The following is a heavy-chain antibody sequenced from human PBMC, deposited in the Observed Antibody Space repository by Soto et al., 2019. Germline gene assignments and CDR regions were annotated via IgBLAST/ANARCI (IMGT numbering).Heavy chain of an antibody. Sequence: QVQLQQWGAGLLKPSETLSLTCAVYGGSFSGYYWSWIRQPPGKGLEWIGEINHSGSTNYNPSLKSRVTISVDTSKNQFSLKLSSVTAADTAVYYCARERAASSGWYKRSAFDIWGQGTMVTVSS. CDR2: INHSGST. D-gene: IGHD6-19*01. J-gene: IGHJ3*02. CDR1: GGSFSGYY. V-gene: IGHV4-34*01. CDR3: ARERAASSGWYKRSAFDI.